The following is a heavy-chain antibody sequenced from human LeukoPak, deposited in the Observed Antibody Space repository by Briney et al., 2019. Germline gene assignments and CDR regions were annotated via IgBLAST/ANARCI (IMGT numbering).Heavy chain of an antibody. D-gene: IGHD5-18*01. Sequence: SETLSLTCAVYGGTFSGYYWSWIRQPPGKGLEWIGEINHSGSTNYNPSLKSRVTISVDTSKNQFSLKLSSVTAADTAVYYCARNNRGYSFGLRYWGQGTLVTVSS. CDR1: GGTFSGYY. CDR2: INHSGST. CDR3: ARNNRGYSFGLRY. J-gene: IGHJ4*02. V-gene: IGHV4-34*01.